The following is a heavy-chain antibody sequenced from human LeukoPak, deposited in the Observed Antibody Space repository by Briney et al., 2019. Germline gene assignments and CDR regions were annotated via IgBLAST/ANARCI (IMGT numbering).Heavy chain of an antibody. CDR1: GFTFSSYW. V-gene: IGHV3-7*02. Sequence: GGSLRLSCAASGFTFSSYWMSRVRQAPGKGLEWVANIKHDGSAKYYVDSVKGRFTISRDNAQNSLYLQMNGLRADDTAVYYCVYRNDFNYWGQGTLVTVSS. CDR3: VYRNDFNY. J-gene: IGHJ4*02. D-gene: IGHD1-26*01. CDR2: IKHDGSAK.